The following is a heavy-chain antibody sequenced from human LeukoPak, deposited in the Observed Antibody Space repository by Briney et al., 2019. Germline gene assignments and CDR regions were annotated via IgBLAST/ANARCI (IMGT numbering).Heavy chain of an antibody. CDR2: IRNDDGSNK. CDR3: AKDEAQYFQH. J-gene: IGHJ1*01. Sequence: GGSLRLSCAASGFTFSNYGMHWVRQAPGKGLEWVAFIRNDDGSNKYYADSVKGRFTISRDNSKITVHLQMNSLRVEDTAVYYCAKDEAQYFQHWGQGTLVTVSA. V-gene: IGHV3-30*02. CDR1: GFTFSNYG.